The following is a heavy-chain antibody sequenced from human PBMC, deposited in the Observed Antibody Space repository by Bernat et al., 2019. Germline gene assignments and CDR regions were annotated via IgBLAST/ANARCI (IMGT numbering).Heavy chain of an antibody. Sequence: QVQLVESGGGVVQPGRSPRLSCAASGFTFSSYAMHWFRQAPGKGLEWVAVISYDGSNKYYADSVKGRFTISRDNSKNTLYLQMNSLRAEDTAVYYCARGFLAVEHGGPNDYWGQGTLVTVSS. CDR1: GFTFSSYA. V-gene: IGHV3-30-3*01. D-gene: IGHD6-19*01. J-gene: IGHJ4*02. CDR3: ARGFLAVEHGGPNDY. CDR2: ISYDGSNK.